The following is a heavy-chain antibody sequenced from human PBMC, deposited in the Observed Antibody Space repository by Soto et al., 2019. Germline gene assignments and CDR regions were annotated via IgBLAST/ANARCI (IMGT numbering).Heavy chain of an antibody. CDR3: ARDKITGLFDY. CDR2: INHSGST. Sequence: QVQLQQWGAGLLKPSETLSLTCAVYGGSFSVYDWTWIRQPPGTGLAWIGEINHSGSTNYNPSLKRRVTISGDTAKKQFSLNRTSVTAADTAVYYCARDKITGLFDYWGQGTLVTVSS. J-gene: IGHJ4*02. D-gene: IGHD2-8*02. CDR1: GGSFSVYD. V-gene: IGHV4-34*01.